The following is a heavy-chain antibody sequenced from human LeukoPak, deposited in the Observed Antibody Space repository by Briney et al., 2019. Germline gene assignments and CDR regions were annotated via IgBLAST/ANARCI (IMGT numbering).Heavy chain of an antibody. D-gene: IGHD3-16*01. Sequence: SETLSLTCTVSGGPISSGGYYWSWIRQHPGKGLEWIGYIYYSGSTYYNPSLKSRVTISVDTSKNQFSLKLSSVTAADTAVYYCARVVAQHRWGNWFDPWGQGTLVTVSS. V-gene: IGHV4-31*03. CDR2: IYYSGST. CDR1: GGPISSGGYY. CDR3: ARVVAQHRWGNWFDP. J-gene: IGHJ5*02.